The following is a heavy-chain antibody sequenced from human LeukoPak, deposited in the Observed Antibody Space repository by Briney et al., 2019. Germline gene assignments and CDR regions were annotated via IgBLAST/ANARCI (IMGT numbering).Heavy chain of an antibody. D-gene: IGHD1-26*01. J-gene: IGHJ4*02. CDR1: GFTFSSYA. Sequence: PGGSLRLSCAASGFTFSSYAMSWVRQAPGKGLEWVSAISGSGGSTYYADSVKGRFTITRDNSKNTLYLQMNSLRAEDTAVYYCAYSGSYYAYENFDYWGQGTLVTVSS. V-gene: IGHV3-23*01. CDR2: ISGSGGST. CDR3: AYSGSYYAYENFDY.